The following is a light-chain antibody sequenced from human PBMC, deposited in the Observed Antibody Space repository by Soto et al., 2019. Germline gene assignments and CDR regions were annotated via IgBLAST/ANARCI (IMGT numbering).Light chain of an antibody. CDR1: QSVSGTY. CDR3: HQFGSSLTWT. V-gene: IGKV3-20*01. Sequence: VLTQSPGTLSLSPGERATLSCRASQSVSGTYLAWYQQKPGQAPRLLIYGTSSRATGIPDRFSGSGSGTYLTLTISRLEPEDFAVYHGHQFGSSLTWTFGQGTKVEIK. CDR2: GTS. J-gene: IGKJ1*01.